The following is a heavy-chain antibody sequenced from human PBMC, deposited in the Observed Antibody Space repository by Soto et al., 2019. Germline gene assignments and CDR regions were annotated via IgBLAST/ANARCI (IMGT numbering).Heavy chain of an antibody. CDR3: AKDVSSRRGFDP. CDR2: MQHTGNT. CDR1: GASIRSYH. Sequence: QVQLQESGPGLVKPSETLSLTCAVSGASIRSYHWSWIRQPAGKGLEWIGRMQHTGNTNYNPSLKSRVTMSVDASKNQISLKMTSVTAADTAVYCCAKDVSSRRGFDPWGQGILVIVSS. J-gene: IGHJ5*02. V-gene: IGHV4-4*07.